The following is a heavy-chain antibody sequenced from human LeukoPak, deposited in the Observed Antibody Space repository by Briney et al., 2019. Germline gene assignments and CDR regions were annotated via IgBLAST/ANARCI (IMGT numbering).Heavy chain of an antibody. J-gene: IGHJ4*02. CDR2: ISTGSSYI. CDR3: ARDSTPYDSSGYCYDY. CDR1: GFTFSAYS. Sequence: GVLRLSFAASGFTFSAYSMNWVRQAPGKGLEWVSSISTGSSYIYYADSVKGRFTISRENAKDSLYLQMNSLRAEDTAVYYCARDSTPYDSSGYCYDYWGQGTLVTVSS. D-gene: IGHD3-22*01. V-gene: IGHV3-21*01.